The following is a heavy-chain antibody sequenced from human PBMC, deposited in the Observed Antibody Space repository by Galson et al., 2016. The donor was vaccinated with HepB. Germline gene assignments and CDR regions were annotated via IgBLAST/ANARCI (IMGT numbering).Heavy chain of an antibody. CDR3: AKDGGHFGSGTYSDY. V-gene: IGHV3-30*18. D-gene: IGHD3-10*01. Sequence: SLRLSCAASGFSFSSYGMHWVRQAPGKGLEWVALTSPDGSNKKYADSVKGRFTVSRDNSKNTVYLQMNSLRPDDTAVYYCAKDGGHFGSGTYSDYWGQGVLVTVSS. CDR1: GFSFSSYG. J-gene: IGHJ4*02. CDR2: TSPDGSNK.